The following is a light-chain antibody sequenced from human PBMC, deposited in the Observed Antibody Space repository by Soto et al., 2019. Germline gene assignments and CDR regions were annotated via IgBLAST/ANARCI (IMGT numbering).Light chain of an antibody. CDR2: RTN. CDR3: AAWDDNLSGLL. J-gene: IGLJ2*01. V-gene: IGLV1-47*01. CDR1: SSNIGSNF. Sequence: QSVLTQPPSASGTPGQRVTISCAGSSSNIGSNFVYWYQQLPGTAPKVFIYRTNQRPSEVPDRFSGSKSGTSASLAISGLRSEDEADYYCAAWDDNLSGLLFGGGTKLTVL.